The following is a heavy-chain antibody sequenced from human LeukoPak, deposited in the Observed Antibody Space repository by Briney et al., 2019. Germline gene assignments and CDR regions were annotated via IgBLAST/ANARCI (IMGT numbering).Heavy chain of an antibody. D-gene: IGHD2-2*01. CDR1: GGTFSSYA. V-gene: IGHV1-69*05. CDR2: IIPIFGTA. J-gene: IGHJ6*03. Sequence: GASVKVSCKASGGTFSSYAISWVRQAPGQGLEWMGGIIPIFGTANYAQKFQGRVTITTDESTSTAYMELSSLRSEDTAVYYCANQVYTRNYYYYYMDAWGKGTTVTVSS. CDR3: ANQVYTRNYYYYYMDA.